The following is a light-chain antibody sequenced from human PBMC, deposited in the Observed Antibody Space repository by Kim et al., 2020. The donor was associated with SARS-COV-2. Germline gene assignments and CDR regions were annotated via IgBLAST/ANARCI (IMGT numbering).Light chain of an antibody. CDR3: LQHYRYPYT. Sequence: SASVGDRVSITCRASQGIGTNLVWYQQKPGKAPKRLIYEIFSLQGGVPARFSGSGSGTEFTLTISSLQPEDVATYYCLQHYRYPYTFGQGTKLEI. CDR1: QGIGTN. CDR2: EIF. J-gene: IGKJ2*01. V-gene: IGKV1-17*01.